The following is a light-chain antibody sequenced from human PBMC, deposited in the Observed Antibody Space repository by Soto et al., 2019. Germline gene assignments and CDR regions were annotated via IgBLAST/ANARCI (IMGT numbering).Light chain of an antibody. CDR1: SSDVGGYNY. Sequence: QSALTQPPSASGSPGQSVTISCTGTSSDVGGYNYVSWYQQHPGKAPKLMVFEVSKRPSGVPDRFSGSKSGNTASLTVSGLQAEDVADYYCASYAGSINWVFGGGTKLTVL. J-gene: IGLJ3*02. V-gene: IGLV2-8*01. CDR2: EVS. CDR3: ASYAGSINWV.